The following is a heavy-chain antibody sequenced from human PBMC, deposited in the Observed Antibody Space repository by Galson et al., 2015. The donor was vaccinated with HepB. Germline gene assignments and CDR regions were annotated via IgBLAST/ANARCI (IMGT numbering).Heavy chain of an antibody. D-gene: IGHD3-3*01. V-gene: IGHV3-7*01. Sequence: SLRLSCAASRFTFSSYWMNWVRQAPGKGLGWVANINQDGSEKYYMDSVKGRFTISRDNAKNSLYLQMNSLRAEDTAVYYCARDYDPGARPLWYFDLWGRGTLVTVSP. J-gene: IGHJ2*01. CDR1: RFTFSSYW. CDR3: ARDYDPGARPLWYFDL. CDR2: INQDGSEK.